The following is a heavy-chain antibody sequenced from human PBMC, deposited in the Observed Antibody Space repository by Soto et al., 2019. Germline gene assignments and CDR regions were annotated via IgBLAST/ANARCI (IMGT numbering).Heavy chain of an antibody. Sequence: GGSLRLSCAASGFTFDDYGMSWVRQAPGKGLEWVSGINWNGGSTGYADSVKGRFTISRDNAKNSLYLQMNSLRAEDTALYYCAREDLGSTMIVVGSLAYYFAYWGQGTLVPVSS. V-gene: IGHV3-20*04. CDR2: INWNGGST. J-gene: IGHJ4*02. CDR1: GFTFDDYG. CDR3: AREDLGSTMIVVGSLAYYFAY. D-gene: IGHD3-22*01.